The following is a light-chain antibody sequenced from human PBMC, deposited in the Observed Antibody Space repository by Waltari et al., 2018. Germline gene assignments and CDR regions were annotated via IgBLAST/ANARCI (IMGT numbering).Light chain of an antibody. Sequence: EIVLTQSPLTLPLSVGERATVSCRASESVSSALAWSQQKPGQAPRLLIYGASTRASGIPDRFSGSGSGTDFSLTISRLEPDDFGVYYCMHYLRLPVTFGQGTTVEI. J-gene: IGKJ1*01. CDR1: ESVSSA. CDR3: MHYLRLPVT. V-gene: IGKV3-20*01. CDR2: GAS.